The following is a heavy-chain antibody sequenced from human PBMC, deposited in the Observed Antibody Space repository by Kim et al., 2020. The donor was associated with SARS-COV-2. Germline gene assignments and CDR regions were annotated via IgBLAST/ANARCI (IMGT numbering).Heavy chain of an antibody. Sequence: SETLSLTCSVSGGHINTSLNYWAWIGQPPGKGREWIGTIYNRGSPYYNPSPRRRVTIPVDTSRTQFSLNLPSVTAADAAVYYCARRPEAGGYFYFWGQGSPVTVAS. D-gene: IGHD2-15*01. CDR1: GGHINTSLNY. CDR2: IYNRGSP. J-gene: IGHJ4*02. V-gene: IGHV4-39*01. CDR3: ARRPEAGGYFYF.